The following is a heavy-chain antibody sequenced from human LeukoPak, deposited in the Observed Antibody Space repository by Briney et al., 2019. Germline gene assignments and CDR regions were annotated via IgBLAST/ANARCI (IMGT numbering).Heavy chain of an antibody. D-gene: IGHD3/OR15-3a*01. Sequence: SETLSLTCVVYGGSFSGYYWSWIRQPPGKGLEWIGEINHSGTTNYNPSLKSRVTISVDTSKNQFSLKLTSVPAADTAVYYCARGGLANYFDYWGQGTLVPVSS. CDR3: ARGGLANYFDY. CDR2: INHSGTT. CDR1: GGSFSGYY. J-gene: IGHJ4*02. V-gene: IGHV4-34*01.